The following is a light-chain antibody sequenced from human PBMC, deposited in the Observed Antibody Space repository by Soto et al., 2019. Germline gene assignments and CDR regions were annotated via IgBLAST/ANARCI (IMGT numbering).Light chain of an antibody. J-gene: IGKJ4*01. CDR3: QQRSNWPLT. V-gene: IGKV3-11*01. CDR2: DAS. Sequence: EIVLTQSPATLSLSPGERATLSCRASQSVSSYLAWYQQKPGQAPRLLIYDASNRATGIPARFSGSGSGTDFTLIISSLEPEDFVVYYCQQRSNWPLTFGGGTKVEIK. CDR1: QSVSSY.